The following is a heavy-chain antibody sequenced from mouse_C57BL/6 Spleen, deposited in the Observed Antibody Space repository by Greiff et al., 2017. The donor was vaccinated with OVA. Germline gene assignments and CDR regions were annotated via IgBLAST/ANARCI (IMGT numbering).Heavy chain of an antibody. J-gene: IGHJ4*01. CDR1: GFSLSTFGMG. CDR2: IWWDDDK. V-gene: IGHV8-8*01. CDR3: ARMGDGYYGFMDY. D-gene: IGHD2-3*01. Sequence: QVTLKESGPGILQPSQTLSLTCSFSGFSLSTFGMGVGWIRQPSGLGLEWLAHIWWDDDKYYNPAMKSRLTISKDTSKNQVFLKIAYVDTSDTATYYCARMGDGYYGFMDYWGQGTSVTVSS.